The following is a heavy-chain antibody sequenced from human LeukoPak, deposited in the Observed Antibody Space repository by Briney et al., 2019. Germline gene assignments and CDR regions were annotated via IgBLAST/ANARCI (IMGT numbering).Heavy chain of an antibody. Sequence: GGSLRLSCTASGFPFSVYYMSWIRQAPGKGLGWLSYVSSSGRSIDYADSVKGRFTISRDNAKNSLYLQMKSLRAEDTAVYYCARRLCTSTNCYPSDYWGQGTLVTVSS. J-gene: IGHJ4*02. CDR1: GFPFSVYY. D-gene: IGHD2-2*01. CDR3: ARRLCTSTNCYPSDY. CDR2: VSSSGRSI. V-gene: IGHV3-11*04.